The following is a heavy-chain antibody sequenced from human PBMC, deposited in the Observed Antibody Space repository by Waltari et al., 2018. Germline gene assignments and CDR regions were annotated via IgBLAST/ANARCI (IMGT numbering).Heavy chain of an antibody. CDR3: ATNRYIAAAGTSRNWFDP. J-gene: IGHJ5*02. V-gene: IGHV4-30-4*08. D-gene: IGHD6-13*01. Sequence: QVQLQESGPGLVKPSQTLSLTCTVSGGSISSGDYYWSWIRQPPGKGLEWIGYIYYSGSTYYNPSLKSRVTISVDTSKNQFSLKLSSVTAADTAVYYCATNRYIAAAGTSRNWFDPWGQGTLVTVSS. CDR2: IYYSGST. CDR1: GGSISSGDYY.